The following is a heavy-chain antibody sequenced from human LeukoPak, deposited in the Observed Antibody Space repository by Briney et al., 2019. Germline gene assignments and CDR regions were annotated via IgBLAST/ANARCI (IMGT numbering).Heavy chain of an antibody. CDR2: IKQDGSEK. D-gene: IGHD5-18*01. CDR3: VSLNGYSYGYKDY. J-gene: IGHJ4*02. CDR1: GFTFSSYW. Sequence: GGSLRLSCAASGFTFSSYWMSWVRQAPGKGLEWVANIKQDGSEKYYVDSVKGRFTISRDNAKNSLYLQMNSLRAEDTAVYYCVSLNGYSYGYKDYWGQGTLVTVSS. V-gene: IGHV3-7*01.